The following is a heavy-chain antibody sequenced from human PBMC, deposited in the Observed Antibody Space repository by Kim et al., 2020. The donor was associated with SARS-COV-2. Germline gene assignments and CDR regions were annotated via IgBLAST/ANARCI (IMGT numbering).Heavy chain of an antibody. CDR3: AREGLDEMDV. V-gene: IGHV1-46*01. CDR2: INPSGGST. D-gene: IGHD3-16*01. CDR1: GYPFTGYS. Sequence: ASVKVSCKAFGYPFTGYSVYWVRQAPGQGLEWMGIINPSGGSTTYAQSFQGRVTMTSDSSTDTVYMELNSLTFQDTAVYYCAREGLDEMDVWGQGPTVTV. J-gene: IGHJ6*02.